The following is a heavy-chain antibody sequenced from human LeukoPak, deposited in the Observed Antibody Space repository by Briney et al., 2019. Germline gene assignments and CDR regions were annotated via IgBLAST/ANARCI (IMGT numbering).Heavy chain of an antibody. CDR1: AGSISSYY. CDR3: ARGRYYYDSSGYHYWDY. V-gene: IGHV4-59*01. D-gene: IGHD3-22*01. CDR2: IYYSGST. Sequence: SETLSLTCTVSAGSISSYYWSWIRQPPGKGLEWIGYIYYSGSTYYNPSLKSRVTMSVDTSKNQFSLKLSSVTAADTAVYYCARGRYYYDSSGYHYWDYWGQGTLVTVSS. J-gene: IGHJ4*02.